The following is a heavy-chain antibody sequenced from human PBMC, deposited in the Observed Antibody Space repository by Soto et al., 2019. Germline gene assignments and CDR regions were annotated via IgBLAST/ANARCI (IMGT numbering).Heavy chain of an antibody. CDR2: ISTSGTT. Sequence: PSETLSLTCNLSCASIISYFWTWIRQPAGKGLDWIGRISTSGTTNYNPSLKSRVTLSVDTSKNHFSLNLSSVTAADTAVYYCAREAGPDRWFDPWGQGTLVTVSS. J-gene: IGHJ5*02. V-gene: IGHV4-4*07. CDR1: CASIISYF. CDR3: AREAGPDRWFDP. D-gene: IGHD6-19*01.